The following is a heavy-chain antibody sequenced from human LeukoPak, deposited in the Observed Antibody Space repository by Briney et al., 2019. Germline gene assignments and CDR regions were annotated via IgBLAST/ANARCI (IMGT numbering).Heavy chain of an antibody. CDR2: FYNGINT. CDR1: GLTVSTNY. Sequence: PGGSLRLSCAATGLTVSTNYMSWVRQAPGKGLEWVSVFYNGINTYYADSVKGRFTTSRDNSKNTLYLQMDSLRADDTAVYYCATGYYFGSGSYGYLDYWGQGTLVTVSS. D-gene: IGHD3-10*01. CDR3: ATGYYFGSGSYGYLDY. J-gene: IGHJ4*02. V-gene: IGHV3-66*01.